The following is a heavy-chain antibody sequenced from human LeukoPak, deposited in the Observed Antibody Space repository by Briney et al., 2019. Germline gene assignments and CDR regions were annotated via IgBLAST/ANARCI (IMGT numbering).Heavy chain of an antibody. V-gene: IGHV3-48*04. CDR3: ARERGGSYSAIDC. CDR2: ISSSSITI. J-gene: IGHJ4*02. CDR1: AFTFSSYS. Sequence: GGSLRLSCAASAFTFSSYSLNWVRQAPGKGLEWVSFISSSSITIYYAYSVKGRFTISRDNAEKSLYLQMNSLRAEDTAVYYCARERGGSYSAIDCWGQGTLVTVSS. D-gene: IGHD2-15*01.